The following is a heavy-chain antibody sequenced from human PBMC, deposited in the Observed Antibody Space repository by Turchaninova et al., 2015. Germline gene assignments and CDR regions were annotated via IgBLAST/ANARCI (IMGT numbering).Heavy chain of an antibody. V-gene: IGHV1-18*01. J-gene: IGHJ3*02. CDR1: DYTFTSYG. D-gene: IGHD1-26*01. CDR2: ISAYIGKP. Sequence: QVQLVQSGAEVKKPGASVKVSCKASDYTFTSYGISWVRQAPGQGIEWMGWISAYIGKPNYQQKTQARVTMLTHPTTSTANMERGSVRSDDTAVYYWARVEIVGATSNAFDIWGQGTMVTVSS. CDR3: ARVEIVGATSNAFDI.